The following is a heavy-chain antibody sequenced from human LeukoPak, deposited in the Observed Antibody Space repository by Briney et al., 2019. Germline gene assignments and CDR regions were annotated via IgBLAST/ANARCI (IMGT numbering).Heavy chain of an antibody. Sequence: SCKASGYTFTSYYMHWVRQAPGKGLEWVAVISYDGSNKYYADSVKGRFTISRDNSKNTLYLQMNSLRAEDTAVYYCARVFDDYSNYEVDYWGQGTLVTVSS. V-gene: IGHV3-30*04. D-gene: IGHD4-11*01. CDR3: ARVFDDYSNYEVDY. CDR2: ISYDGSNK. CDR1: GYTFTSYY. J-gene: IGHJ4*02.